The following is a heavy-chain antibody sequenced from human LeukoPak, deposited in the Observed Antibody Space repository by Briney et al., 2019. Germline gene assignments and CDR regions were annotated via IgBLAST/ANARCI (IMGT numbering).Heavy chain of an antibody. CDR1: GGSISSGGYY. D-gene: IGHD2-2*02. CDR3: ARDRRECSSTSCYSPTFDY. CDR2: IYYSGST. Sequence: SQTLSLTCNVSGGSISSGGYYWSWIRQHPGKGLEWIGYIYYSGSTYYNPSLKSRVTISVDTSKNQFSLKLSSVTAADTAVYYCARDRRECSSTSCYSPTFDYWGQGTLVTVSS. J-gene: IGHJ4*02. V-gene: IGHV4-31*02.